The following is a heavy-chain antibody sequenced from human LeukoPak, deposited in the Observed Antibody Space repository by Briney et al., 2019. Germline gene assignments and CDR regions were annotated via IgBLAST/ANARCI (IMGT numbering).Heavy chain of an antibody. J-gene: IGHJ6*02. V-gene: IGHV4-39*01. CDR1: GGSISSSSYY. CDR3: AGVVPAAITVSAYGMDV. D-gene: IGHD2-2*01. CDR2: IYYSGST. Sequence: SETLSLTCTVSGGSISSSSYYWGWIRQPPGKGLEWIGSIYYSGSTYYNPSLKSRVTISVDTSKNQFSLKLSSVTAADTAVYYCAGVVPAAITVSAYGMDVWGQGTTVTVSS.